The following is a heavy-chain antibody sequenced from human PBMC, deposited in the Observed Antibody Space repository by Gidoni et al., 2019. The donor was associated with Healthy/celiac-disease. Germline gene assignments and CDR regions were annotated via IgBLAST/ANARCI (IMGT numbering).Heavy chain of an antibody. CDR1: GGSFSGYY. D-gene: IGHD4-17*01. Sequence: QVRPQPWGAGLLQPSETLSITCAVYGGSFSGYYWSWIRQPPGKGLEWIGEINHSGSTNHNPSRKSRVTIAVDTSKNQFSLKLSSVTAADTAVYYCARLTGTKAYYFDYWGQGTLVTGSS. J-gene: IGHJ4*02. V-gene: IGHV4-34*01. CDR3: ARLTGTKAYYFDY. CDR2: INHSGST.